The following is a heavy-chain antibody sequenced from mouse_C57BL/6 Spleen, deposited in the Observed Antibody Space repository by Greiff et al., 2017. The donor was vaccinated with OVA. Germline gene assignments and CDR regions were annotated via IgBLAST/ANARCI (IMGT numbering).Heavy chain of an antibody. D-gene: IGHD3-2*01. J-gene: IGHJ2*01. CDR1: GYTFTSYW. V-gene: IGHV1-53*01. Sequence: QVQLQQPGTELVKPGASVKLSCKASGYTFTSYWMHWVKQRPGQGLEWIGNINPSNGGTKYNEKFKSKATMTVDKTSSTAYMQLSSLTSEDSAVYYCARVGGQDTFCDDWGQGTTLTVSS. CDR2: INPSNGGT. CDR3: ARVGGQDTFCDD.